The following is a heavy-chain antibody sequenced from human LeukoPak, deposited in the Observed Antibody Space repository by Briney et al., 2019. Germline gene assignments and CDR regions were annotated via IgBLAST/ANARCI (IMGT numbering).Heavy chain of an antibody. CDR3: PLWDLNAFDI. CDR2: ISDSGGRT. Sequence: GGSLRLSCAASGFTFSSYDFSNYAMSWVRQAPGKSLVWVSAISDSGGRTYYADRVKRLFNIYRDNSKNTLYLQTNSLRAEDTAVYYCPLWDLNAFDIWGQGTMVTVSS. D-gene: IGHD1-26*01. J-gene: IGHJ3*02. V-gene: IGHV3-23*01. CDR1: GFTFSSYDFSNYA.